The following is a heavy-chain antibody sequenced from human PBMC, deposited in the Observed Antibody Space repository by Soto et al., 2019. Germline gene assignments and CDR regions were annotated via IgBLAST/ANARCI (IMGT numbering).Heavy chain of an antibody. Sequence: GSLRLSCAASGFTFSSYSMNWVRQAPGKGLEYVAVISYDGSNKYYADSVKGRFTISRDSSKNTLYLQMNSLRDEDTAVYYCAREGGNLNWFDPWGQGTLVTVSS. V-gene: IGHV3-30*03. D-gene: IGHD1-26*01. CDR1: GFTFSSYS. CDR3: AREGGNLNWFDP. CDR2: ISYDGSNK. J-gene: IGHJ5*02.